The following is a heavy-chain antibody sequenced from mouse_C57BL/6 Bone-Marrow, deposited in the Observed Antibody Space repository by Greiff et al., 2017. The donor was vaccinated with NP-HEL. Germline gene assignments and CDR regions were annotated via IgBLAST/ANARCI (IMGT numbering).Heavy chain of an antibody. V-gene: IGHV1-69*01. J-gene: IGHJ4*01. D-gene: IGHD2-12*01. CDR1: GYTFTSYW. CDR3: AKGMLRMDY. CDR2: IDPSDSYT. Sequence: QVQLQQPGAELVMPGASVKLSCKASGYTFTSYWMHWVKQRPGQGLEWIGEIDPSDSYTNYNQKFKGKSTLTVDKSSSTAYMQLSSLTSEDSAVYDCAKGMLRMDYWGQGTSVTVSS.